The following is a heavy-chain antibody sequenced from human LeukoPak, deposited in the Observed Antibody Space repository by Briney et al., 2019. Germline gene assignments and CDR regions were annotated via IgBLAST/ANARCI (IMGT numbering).Heavy chain of an antibody. Sequence: GGSLRLSCAASGFTFDDYAMHWVRQAPGKGLEWVSGISWNSGSIGYADPVKGRFTISRDNAKNSLYLQMNSLRAEDTALYYCAKGTVAGTRGAAGTHWGQGTLVTVSS. CDR1: GFTFDDYA. J-gene: IGHJ4*02. CDR3: AKGTVAGTRGAAGTH. V-gene: IGHV3-9*01. D-gene: IGHD6-19*01. CDR2: ISWNSGSI.